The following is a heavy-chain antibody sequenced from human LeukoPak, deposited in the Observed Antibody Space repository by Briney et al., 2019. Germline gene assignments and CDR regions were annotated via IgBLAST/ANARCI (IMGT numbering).Heavy chain of an antibody. CDR2: IRYDGSNK. CDR1: GFTFSSYG. CDR3: AKPDCSGGSCYFYYFDY. D-gene: IGHD2-15*01. J-gene: IGHJ4*02. V-gene: IGHV3-30*02. Sequence: RTGGSLRLSCAASGFTFSSYGMHWVRQAPGKGLEWVAFIRYDGSNKYYADSVKGRFTISRDNSKNTLYLQMNSLRAEDTAVYYCAKPDCSGGSCYFYYFDYWGQGTLVTVSS.